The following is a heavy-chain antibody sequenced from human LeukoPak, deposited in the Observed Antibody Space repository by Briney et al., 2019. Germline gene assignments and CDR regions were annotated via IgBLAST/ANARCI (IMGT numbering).Heavy chain of an antibody. CDR1: GYRFATYW. D-gene: IGHD6-19*01. CDR3: ARSSGYASGWYFDY. V-gene: IGHV5-51*01. J-gene: IGHJ4*02. CDR2: IYPGDSDP. Sequence: GESLKISCKGSGYRFATYWIAWVRQMPGKGLEWMGIIYPGDSDPRYSPSFQGQVTISADKSISTAYLQWSSLKASDTAKYFCARSSGYASGWYFDYWGQGTLVTVSS.